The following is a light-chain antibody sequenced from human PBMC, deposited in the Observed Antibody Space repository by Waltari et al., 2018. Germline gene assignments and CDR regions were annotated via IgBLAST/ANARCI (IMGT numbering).Light chain of an antibody. CDR3: SSRTGSSTLYV. CDR1: SRYLGGYTY. V-gene: IGLV2-14*01. J-gene: IGLJ1*01. CDR2: EVY. Sequence: QSALTQPASVSGSPGQSITISCTGTSRYLGGYTYVSWYQQHPGKAPKLMINEVYNRPSGVSNRFSGSKSGNTASLTISGLQAEDEADYYCSSRTGSSTLYVFGTGTKVTVL.